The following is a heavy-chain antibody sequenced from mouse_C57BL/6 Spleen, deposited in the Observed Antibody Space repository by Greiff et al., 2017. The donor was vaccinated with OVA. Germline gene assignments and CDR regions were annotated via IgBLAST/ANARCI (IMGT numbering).Heavy chain of an antibody. J-gene: IGHJ4*01. D-gene: IGHD1-3*01. CDR1: GYAFSSSW. CDR3: AREGSGQGMDY. CDR2: IYPGDGDT. V-gene: IGHV1-82*01. Sequence: VQLQQSGPELVKPGASVKISCKASGYAFSSSWMNWVKQRPGKGLEWIGRIYPGDGDTNYNGKFKGKATLTADKSSSTAYMQLSSLTSEDSAVYFCAREGSGQGMDYWGQGTSVTVSS.